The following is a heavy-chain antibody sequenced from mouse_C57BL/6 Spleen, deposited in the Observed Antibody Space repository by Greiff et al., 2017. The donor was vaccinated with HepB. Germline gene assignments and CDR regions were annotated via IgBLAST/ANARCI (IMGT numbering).Heavy chain of an antibody. J-gene: IGHJ4*01. CDR3: AREGDYDGAYYAMDY. CDR2: ISYDGSN. CDR1: GYSITSGYY. Sequence: VQLQQSGPGLVKPSQSLSLTCSVTGYSITSGYYWNWIRQFPGNKLEWMGYISYDGSNNYNPSLKNRISITRDTSKNQFFLKLNSVTTEDTATYYCAREGDYDGAYYAMDYWGQGTSVTVSS. D-gene: IGHD2-4*01. V-gene: IGHV3-6*01.